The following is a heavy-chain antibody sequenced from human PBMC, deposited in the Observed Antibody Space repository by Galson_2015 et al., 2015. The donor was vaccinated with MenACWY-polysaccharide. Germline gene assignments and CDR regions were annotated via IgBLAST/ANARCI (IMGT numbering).Heavy chain of an antibody. V-gene: IGHV3-7*01. CDR2: IKQDGSEK. D-gene: IGHD6-19*01. CDR1: GFTFSGFW. J-gene: IGHJ4*02. Sequence: SLRLSCAASGFTFSGFWMSWVRQAPGKGLERVANIKQDGSEKYYVDSVKGRFTISRDNAKNSLYLQMNSLRAEDTAVYYCARYRDSSGRRFDYWGQGTLVTVAS. CDR3: ARYRDSSGRRFDY.